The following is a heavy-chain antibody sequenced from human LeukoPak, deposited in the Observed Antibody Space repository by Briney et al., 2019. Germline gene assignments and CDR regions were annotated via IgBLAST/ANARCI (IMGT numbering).Heavy chain of an antibody. CDR2: FYNSGST. J-gene: IGHJ4*02. CDR3: ARGESRQFDY. Sequence: SETLSLTCSVSGASISNYYWSWIRQPAGKGLEFIGLFYNSGSTYYNPTLKSRVTMSVDRSKDQFSLELTSVTAADTAVYYCARGESRQFDYWGQGTLVTVSS. D-gene: IGHD6-6*01. V-gene: IGHV4-4*07. CDR1: GASISNYY.